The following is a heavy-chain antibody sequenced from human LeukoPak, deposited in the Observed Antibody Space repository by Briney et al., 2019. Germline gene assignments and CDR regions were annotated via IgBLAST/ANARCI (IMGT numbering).Heavy chain of an antibody. CDR1: GFTFSRYS. D-gene: IGHD3-22*01. CDR2: ISGSGGST. J-gene: IGHJ4*02. Sequence: PGGSLRLSCAAYGFTFSRYSMNWVRQAPGKGLEWVSTISGSGGSTYYAESVKGRFTISRDNNKNTLYLQMNSLRAEDTAVYYCARRAGDYSHPYDYWGQGTLVTVSS. CDR3: ARRAGDYSHPYDY. V-gene: IGHV3-23*01.